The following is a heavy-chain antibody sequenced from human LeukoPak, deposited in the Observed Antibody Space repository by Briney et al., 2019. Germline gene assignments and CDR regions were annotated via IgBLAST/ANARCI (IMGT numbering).Heavy chain of an antibody. V-gene: IGHV4-31*03. J-gene: IGHJ4*02. CDR1: GGSISSGGYY. D-gene: IGHD3-10*01. Sequence: PSETLSLTCTVSGGSISSGGYYWSWIRQHPGKGLEWIGYIYYSGSTYYNPSLKSRVTISVDTSKNQFSLKLSSVTAADTAVYYCAGTYYYGSGTPFVYSGEGTLVTVSS. CDR3: AGTYYYGSGTPFVY. CDR2: IYYSGST.